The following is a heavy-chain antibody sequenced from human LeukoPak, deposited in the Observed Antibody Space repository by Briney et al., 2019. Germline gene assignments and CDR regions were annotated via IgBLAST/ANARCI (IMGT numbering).Heavy chain of an antibody. CDR3: ARGRGFYDSSAYYRFDY. Sequence: ASVKVSCKATGYTFTSYGISWVRQAPGQGLEWLGWISAHNGKTNYAQKFQDRVTMTTDTSTRPAYMELRSLRSDDTAVYYCARGRGFYDSSAYYRFDYWGQGTLVTVSS. V-gene: IGHV1-18*01. J-gene: IGHJ4*02. CDR1: GYTFTSYG. CDR2: ISAHNGKT. D-gene: IGHD3-22*01.